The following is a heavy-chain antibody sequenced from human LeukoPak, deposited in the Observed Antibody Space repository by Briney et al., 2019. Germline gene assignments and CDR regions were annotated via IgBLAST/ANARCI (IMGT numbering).Heavy chain of an antibody. V-gene: IGHV3-23*01. CDR2: ISSGGGST. D-gene: IGHD5-12*01. J-gene: IGHJ4*02. CDR1: GFTFSKYA. CDR3: ANFQWLRYFAF. Sequence: PGGSLRLSCAASGFTFSKYAMSWVRQAPGKGLEWVSCISSGGGSTYYADSVKGRFTISRDTSKNTLSLQMNSLRAEDTAVYYCANFQWLRYFAFWGQGTLVTVSS.